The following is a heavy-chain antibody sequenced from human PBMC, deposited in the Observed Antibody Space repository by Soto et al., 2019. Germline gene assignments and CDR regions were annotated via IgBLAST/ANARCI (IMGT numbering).Heavy chain of an antibody. CDR3: ARGGSYYDYYGMDV. V-gene: IGHV3-33*01. D-gene: IGHD1-26*01. Sequence: QVQLVESGGGVVQPGRSLRLSCAASGFTFSSYGMHWVRQAPGKGLEWVAVIWYDGSNKYYADSVKGRFTISRDNSKNTRYRQMNSLRAEDTAVYYWARGGSYYDYYGMDVWGQGTTVTVSS. CDR1: GFTFSSYG. CDR2: IWYDGSNK. J-gene: IGHJ6*02.